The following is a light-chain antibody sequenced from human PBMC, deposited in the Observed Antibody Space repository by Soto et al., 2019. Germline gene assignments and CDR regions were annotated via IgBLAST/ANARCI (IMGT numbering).Light chain of an antibody. Sequence: EIVMTQSPATLSVSPGERATLSCRASQSVSSNLAWYQQKPGQAPRLLIYGASTRATDIPARFSGSGSGTEVTLTISSLQSEDFAIYYCQQYDIWPWTFGPGTKVEIK. V-gene: IGKV3-15*01. J-gene: IGKJ1*01. CDR3: QQYDIWPWT. CDR1: QSVSSN. CDR2: GAS.